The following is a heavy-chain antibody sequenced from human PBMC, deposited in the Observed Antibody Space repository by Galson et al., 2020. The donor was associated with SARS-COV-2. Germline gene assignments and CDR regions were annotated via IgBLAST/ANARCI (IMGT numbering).Heavy chain of an antibody. Sequence: ETLSLTCTVSGGSIDTYYWSWIRQPPGKGLEWIGYIYYSGFTNYKPSLQSRVSISLDRSKNQFSLKLRSVTAADTAVYYCARHAQYDILTGYTEPFDFWGQGTLVTVSS. D-gene: IGHD3-9*01. J-gene: IGHJ4*02. CDR2: IYYSGFT. CDR1: GGSIDTYY. CDR3: ARHAQYDILTGYTEPFDF. V-gene: IGHV4-59*08.